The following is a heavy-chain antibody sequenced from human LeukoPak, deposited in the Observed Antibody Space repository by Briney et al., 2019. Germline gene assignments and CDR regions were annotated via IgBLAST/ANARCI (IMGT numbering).Heavy chain of an antibody. V-gene: IGHV4-4*07. CDR1: GGSISSYY. D-gene: IGHD3-3*01. CDR3: ATTPITIFGVAYFYMDV. J-gene: IGHJ6*03. CDR2: IYSSGST. Sequence: SETLSLTCTVSGGSISSYYWSWIRQPAGKGLEWIGRIYSSGSTNYNPSLKSRVTMSVDTSKNQFSLKLSSVTAADTAVYYCATTPITIFGVAYFYMDVWGKGTTVTVSS.